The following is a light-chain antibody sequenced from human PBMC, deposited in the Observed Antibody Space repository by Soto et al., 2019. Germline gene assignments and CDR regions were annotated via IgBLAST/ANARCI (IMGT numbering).Light chain of an antibody. CDR1: SGHSSYA. Sequence: QSVLTQSPSASASLGASVKLTCTLSSGHSSYAIAWHQQQPEKGPRYLMKLNSDGSHSKGDGIPDRFSGSSSGAERYLTISSLQSEDDADYYCQTWGTGIHGVFGGGTKLTVL. V-gene: IGLV4-69*01. CDR2: LNSDGSH. CDR3: QTWGTGIHGV. J-gene: IGLJ2*01.